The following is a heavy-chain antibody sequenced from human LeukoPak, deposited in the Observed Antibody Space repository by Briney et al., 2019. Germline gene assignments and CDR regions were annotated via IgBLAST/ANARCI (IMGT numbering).Heavy chain of an antibody. J-gene: IGHJ6*02. CDR2: IYYSGST. CDR1: GGSISSSSYY. CDR3: ARRIAVAGLDYYGMDV. D-gene: IGHD6-19*01. V-gene: IGHV4-39*07. Sequence: SETLSLTCTVSGGSISSSSYYWGWIRQPPGKGLEWIGSIYYSGSTYYNPSLKSRVTISVDTSKNQFSLKLSSVTAADTAVYYCARRIAVAGLDYYGMDVWGQGTTVTVSS.